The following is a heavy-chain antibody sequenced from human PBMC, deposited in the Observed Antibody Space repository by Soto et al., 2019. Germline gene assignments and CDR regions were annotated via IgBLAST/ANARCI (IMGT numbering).Heavy chain of an antibody. CDR3: ARRVQVWLQDYYGMEV. V-gene: IGHV1-18*01. J-gene: IGHJ6*02. D-gene: IGHD5-18*01. CDR1: GYDYVTYA. Sequence: QAQLVQSGAEVKKPGASVNVSCKASGYDYVTYAITWVRQRPGQGLEWMGWISTLNGNTNYAQNFQGRVTMTTDTSTRIVHLELRSLRSDDTAVYYCARRVQVWLQDYYGMEVWGQGTTVTGSS. CDR2: ISTLNGNT.